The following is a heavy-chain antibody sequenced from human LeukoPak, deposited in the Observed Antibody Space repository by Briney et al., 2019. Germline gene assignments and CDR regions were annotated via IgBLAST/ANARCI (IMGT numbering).Heavy chain of an antibody. D-gene: IGHD1-26*01. CDR2: ISSSSSTI. V-gene: IGHV3-48*01. CDR3: AKSRIVGATTNVGFDP. CDR1: GFTFSSYS. J-gene: IGHJ5*02. Sequence: GGSLRLSCAASGFTFSSYSMNWVRQAPGKGLEWVSYISSSSSTIYYADSVKGRFTISRDNSKNTLYLQMNSLRAEDTAVYYCAKSRIVGATTNVGFDPWGQGTLVTVSS.